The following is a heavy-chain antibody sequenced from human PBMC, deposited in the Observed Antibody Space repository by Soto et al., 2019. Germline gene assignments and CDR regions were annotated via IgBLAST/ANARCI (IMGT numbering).Heavy chain of an antibody. Sequence: QITLKESGPTLVKPTQTLTLTCTFSGFSLSTSGVGVGWIRQPPGKAPEWLALIYWDDDKRYSPSLKSRVSITKDTSKHPVVLTMTNLAPVDTATYYCAHRGCSSTSCYPDYWGQGTLVTVSS. D-gene: IGHD2-2*01. CDR3: AHRGCSSTSCYPDY. CDR2: IYWDDDK. CDR1: GFSLSTSGVG. V-gene: IGHV2-5*02. J-gene: IGHJ4*02.